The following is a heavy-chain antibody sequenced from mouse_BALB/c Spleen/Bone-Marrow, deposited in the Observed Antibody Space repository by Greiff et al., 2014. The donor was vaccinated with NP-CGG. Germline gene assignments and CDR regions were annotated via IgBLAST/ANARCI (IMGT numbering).Heavy chain of an antibody. J-gene: IGHJ3*01. CDR1: GFNIKDTY. Sequence: EVKLMESGAELVKPGASVKLSCTASGFNIKDTYMHWVKQRPEQGLEWIGRIDPANGNTKYDPKFQGKATITADTSSNTAYLQLSSLTSEDTAVYYCAAYYYGSSQFAYWGQGTPVTVSA. CDR2: IDPANGNT. V-gene: IGHV14-3*02. D-gene: IGHD1-1*01. CDR3: AAYYYGSSQFAY.